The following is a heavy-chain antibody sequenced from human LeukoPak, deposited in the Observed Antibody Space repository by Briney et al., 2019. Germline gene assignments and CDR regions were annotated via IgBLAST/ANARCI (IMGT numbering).Heavy chain of an antibody. CDR2: ISAYNGNT. Sequence: ASVKVSCKASGYTFTSYGISWVRQAPGQGLEWMGWISAYNGNTNYAQKLQGRVTMTTDTSTSTAYMELSSLRPEDTAVYYCARVSLSPYYYYYMDVWGKGTTVTVSS. CDR3: ARVSLSPYYYYYMDV. J-gene: IGHJ6*03. D-gene: IGHD2-2*01. V-gene: IGHV1-18*01. CDR1: GYTFTSYG.